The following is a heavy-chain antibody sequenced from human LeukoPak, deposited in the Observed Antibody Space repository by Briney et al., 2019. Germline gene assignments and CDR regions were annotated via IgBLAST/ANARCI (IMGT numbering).Heavy chain of an antibody. CDR3: ARERGYSGYDYFIDSPSDS. D-gene: IGHD5-12*01. V-gene: IGHV3-48*03. CDR1: GFTFSSYE. CDR2: ISSSGDTI. Sequence: PGGSLRLSCAASGFTFSSYEMNWVRQAPGKGLEWVSYISSSGDTIYYADSVKGRFTISRDNAKNSLYLQMNSLRAEDTAVYYCARERGYSGYDYFIDSPSDSWGQGTLVTVS. J-gene: IGHJ4*02.